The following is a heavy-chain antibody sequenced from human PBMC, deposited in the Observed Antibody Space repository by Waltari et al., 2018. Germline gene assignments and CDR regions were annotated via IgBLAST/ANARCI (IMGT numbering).Heavy chain of an antibody. CDR1: GYSISSGYY. J-gene: IGHJ4*02. CDR3: AREGAYSDSSGNTHDS. CDR2: IYHSGTT. V-gene: IGHV4-38-2*02. Sequence: QVQLQESGPGLVKPSETLSPTCAVSGYSISSGYYWGWIRQPPGKGLEWIGSIYHSGTTYFNPSLKSRVTMSVDTSKNQFSLNLNSVIAADTAVYYCAREGAYSDSSGNTHDSWGPGTLVTVSS. D-gene: IGHD3-22*01.